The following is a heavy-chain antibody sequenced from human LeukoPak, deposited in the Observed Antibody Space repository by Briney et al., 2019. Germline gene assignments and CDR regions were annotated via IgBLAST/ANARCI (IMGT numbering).Heavy chain of an antibody. D-gene: IGHD5-18*01. V-gene: IGHV1-69*13. CDR1: GGTFSSYA. CDR2: IIPIFGTA. Sequence: GASVKVSCKASGGTFSSYAISWVRQASGQGLEWMGGIIPIFGTANYAQKFQGRVTITADESTSTAYMELSSLRSEDTAVYYCARGNSGKVKYYLDFWGQGTLVNVFS. CDR3: ARGNSGKVKYYLDF. J-gene: IGHJ4*02.